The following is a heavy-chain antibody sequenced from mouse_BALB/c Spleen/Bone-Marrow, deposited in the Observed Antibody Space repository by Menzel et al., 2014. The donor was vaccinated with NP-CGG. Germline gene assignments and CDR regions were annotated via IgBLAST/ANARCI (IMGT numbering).Heavy chain of an antibody. CDR1: GFNIKDTY. V-gene: IGHV14-3*02. D-gene: IGHD4-1*01. CDR3: ARWEYYAVDY. J-gene: IGHJ4*01. Sequence: VQLQQPGAELVKPGASVKLSCTASGFNIKDTYMHWVKQRPEQGLEWIGRIDPANGNTKYDPKFQGKATITADTSSNTAYLQLSSLTSEDTAAYYCARWEYYAVDYWGQGTSVTVSS. CDR2: IDPANGNT.